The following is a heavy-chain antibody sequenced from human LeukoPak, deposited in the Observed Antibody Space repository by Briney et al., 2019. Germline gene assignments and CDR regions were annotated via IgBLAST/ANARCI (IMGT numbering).Heavy chain of an antibody. CDR2: IHSSGKT. V-gene: IGHV4-34*09. J-gene: IGHJ4*02. CDR3: ARRDIYGSGRPRTNYFDY. Sequence: PSETLSLTCAVYGGSFSGYYWSWIRQPPGKGLEWIGYIHSSGKTYYNPSLKSRLIISVDTSKNQLSLKLGSVTAADTAVYYCARRDIYGSGRPRTNYFDYWGQGILVTVSS. CDR1: GGSFSGYY. D-gene: IGHD3-10*01.